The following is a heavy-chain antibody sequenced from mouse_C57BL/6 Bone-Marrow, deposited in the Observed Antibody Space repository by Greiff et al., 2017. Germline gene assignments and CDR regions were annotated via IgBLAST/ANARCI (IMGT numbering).Heavy chain of an antibody. D-gene: IGHD2-3*01. V-gene: IGHV1-54*01. Sequence: QVQLQQSGAELVRPGTSVKVSCKASGYAFTNYLIEWVKQRPGQGLEWIGVINPGSGGTNYNEKFKGKAKLTADKSSSTAYMPLSSLTSEDSAVYFCVIYDGYSFAYWGQGTLVTVSA. CDR2: INPGSGGT. J-gene: IGHJ3*01. CDR3: VIYDGYSFAY. CDR1: GYAFTNYL.